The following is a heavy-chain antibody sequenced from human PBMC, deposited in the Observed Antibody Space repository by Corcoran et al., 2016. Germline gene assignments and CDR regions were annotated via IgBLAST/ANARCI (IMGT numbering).Heavy chain of an antibody. J-gene: IGHJ5*02. D-gene: IGHD3-3*01. CDR3: ARGGITIFGVPQGPKGWFDP. Sequence: QVQLQQWGAGLLKPSETLSLTCAVYGGSFSGYYWSWIRQPPGKGLEWIGEINHSGSTNYNPSLKSRVTISVDTSKNQFSLKLSSVTAADTAVYYCARGGITIFGVPQGPKGWFDPWGQGTLVTVSS. CDR2: INHSGST. V-gene: IGHV4-34*01. CDR1: GGSFSGYY.